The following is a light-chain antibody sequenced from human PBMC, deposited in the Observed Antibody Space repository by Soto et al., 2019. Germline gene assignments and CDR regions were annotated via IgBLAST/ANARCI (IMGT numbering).Light chain of an antibody. Sequence: DIQMTQSPSSLSASVGDRVTITCRASQTIRKYLNWYQQKPGKAPELLIYGAYSLQSGVPSRFSGSGSGTDFILTISSLQPEDYATYYCQQSYSSPRTFGQGTKVEIK. CDR1: QTIRKY. V-gene: IGKV1-39*01. CDR3: QQSYSSPRT. J-gene: IGKJ1*01. CDR2: GAY.